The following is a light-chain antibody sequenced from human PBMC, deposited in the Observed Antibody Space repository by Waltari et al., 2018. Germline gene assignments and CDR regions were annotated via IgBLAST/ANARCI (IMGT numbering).Light chain of an antibody. Sequence: QSVLTQPPSVSPAPRQTVTISCSGTDSNIGYNYVSCYYQPPGRAPRLLIYDDNKRPSGTPGRVYGIKSGTTATLGITGLQTGDEADYYCGTWDSSLGTVVFGGGTKVTVL. CDR3: GTWDSSLGTVV. J-gene: IGLJ3*02. CDR2: DDN. V-gene: IGLV1-51*01. CDR1: DSNIGYNY.